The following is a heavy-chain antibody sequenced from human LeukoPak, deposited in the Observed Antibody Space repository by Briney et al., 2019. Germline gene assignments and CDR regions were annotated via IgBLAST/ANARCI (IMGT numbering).Heavy chain of an antibody. CDR1: GGSISSGSYY. CDR2: IYTSGST. Sequence: SQTLSLTCTVSGGSISSGSYYWSWIRQPAGKGLEWIGRIYTSGSTNYNPSLKSRVTISVDTSKNQFSLKLSSVTAADTAVYYCARGRGSGWFYRYFDLWGRGTLVTVSS. D-gene: IGHD6-19*01. V-gene: IGHV4-61*02. CDR3: ARGRGSGWFYRYFDL. J-gene: IGHJ2*01.